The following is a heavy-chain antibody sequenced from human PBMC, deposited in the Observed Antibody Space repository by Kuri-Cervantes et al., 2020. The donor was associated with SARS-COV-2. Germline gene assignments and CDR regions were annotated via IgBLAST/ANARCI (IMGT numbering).Heavy chain of an antibody. CDR3: ARLHTDIVVVPAAIRSDYYYYYMDV. Sequence: GGSLRLSCAASGFTFSSYAMHWVRQLPGKGLGWVSSISSSRSYIYYADSVKGRFTISRDNAKNSMYLQMNSLRAEDTAVYYCARLHTDIVVVPAAIRSDYYYYYMDVWGKGTTVTVSS. CDR1: GFTFSSYA. V-gene: IGHV3-21*01. J-gene: IGHJ6*03. D-gene: IGHD2-2*02. CDR2: ISSSRSYI.